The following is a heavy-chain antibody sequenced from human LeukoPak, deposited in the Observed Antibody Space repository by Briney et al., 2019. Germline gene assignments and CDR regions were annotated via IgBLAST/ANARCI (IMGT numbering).Heavy chain of an antibody. CDR1: GGSIINNSFY. Sequence: KPSETLSLTCTVSGGSIINNSFYWGWIRQPPGTGLEWIGSIYYSGSTYYNPSLQSPVTISVDTSKNLFSLKLSSVTAADTAVYYCARVLYDSGPGGAFDIWGQGTMVTVSS. CDR2: IYYSGST. V-gene: IGHV4-39*07. CDR3: ARVLYDSGPGGAFDI. D-gene: IGHD6-19*01. J-gene: IGHJ3*02.